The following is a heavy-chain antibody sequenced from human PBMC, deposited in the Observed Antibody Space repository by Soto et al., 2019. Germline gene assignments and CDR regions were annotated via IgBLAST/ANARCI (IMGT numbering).Heavy chain of an antibody. CDR2: IYYSGST. D-gene: IGHD6-6*01. CDR1: GGSISSYY. Sequence: PSETLSLTCTVSGGSISSYYWSWIRQPPGKGLEWIGYIYYSGSTNYNPSLKSRVTISVDTSKNQFSLILSSVTAADTAIYYCARLSSSSLGIYFDYWGQGALVTVSS. V-gene: IGHV4-59*01. J-gene: IGHJ4*02. CDR3: ARLSSSSLGIYFDY.